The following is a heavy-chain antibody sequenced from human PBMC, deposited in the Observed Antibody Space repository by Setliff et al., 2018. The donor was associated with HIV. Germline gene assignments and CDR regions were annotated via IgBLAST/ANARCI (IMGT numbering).Heavy chain of an antibody. V-gene: IGHV4-59*01. CDR1: GRSISNYY. CDR3: ARAVLRREDRGMWTKLWSAPNHMDV. D-gene: IGHD3-10*01. CDR2: IHYGGGT. J-gene: IGHJ6*03. Sequence: PSETLSLTCSISGRSISNYYWVWIRQSPGKGLEWIGHIHYGGGTYYNPSLESRVSISRDTSKNQFSLNLRDVTAGDTALYYCARAVLRREDRGMWTKLWSAPNHMDVWGKGITVTVSS.